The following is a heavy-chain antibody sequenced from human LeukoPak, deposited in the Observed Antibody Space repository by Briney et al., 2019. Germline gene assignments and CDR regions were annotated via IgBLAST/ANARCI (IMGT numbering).Heavy chain of an antibody. J-gene: IGHJ4*02. CDR3: ARVLSGSDFDY. CDR2: IFHSGGT. Sequence: SETLSLTCTVSGGSISSSSYYWGWTRQPPEKGLEWIGEIFHSGGTNYNPSLKSRVTISVDKPKNQFSLKLSSVTAADTAVYYCARVLSGSDFDYWGQGTLVTVSS. V-gene: IGHV4-39*07. D-gene: IGHD3-22*01. CDR1: GGSISSSSYY.